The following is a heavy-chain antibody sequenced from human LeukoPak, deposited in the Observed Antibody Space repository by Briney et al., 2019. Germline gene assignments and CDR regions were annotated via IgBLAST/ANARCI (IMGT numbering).Heavy chain of an antibody. D-gene: IGHD3-10*01. V-gene: IGHV4-59*06. CDR1: GGSISSYY. J-gene: IGHJ5*02. CDR3: ARSGSGSYSWFDP. Sequence: SETLSLTCTVSGGSISSYYWSWIRQHPGKGLEWIGYIYYSGSTYYNPSLKSRVTISVDTSKNQFSLKLSSVTAADTAVYYCARSGSGSYSWFDPWGQGTLVTVSS. CDR2: IYYSGST.